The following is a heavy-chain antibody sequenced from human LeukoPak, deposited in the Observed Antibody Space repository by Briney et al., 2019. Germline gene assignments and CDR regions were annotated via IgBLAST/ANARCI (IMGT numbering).Heavy chain of an antibody. CDR1: GFTFSSYA. V-gene: IGHV3-23*01. J-gene: IGHJ4*02. Sequence: GGSLRLSCAASGFTFSSYAMSWVRQAPGKGLEWVSAISGSGGSTYYADSVKGRFTISRDNSKHTLYLQMNSLRAEDTAVYYCAKVDYYPLWCFDYWGQGTLVTVSS. CDR2: ISGSGGST. CDR3: AKVDYYPLWCFDY. D-gene: IGHD3-10*01.